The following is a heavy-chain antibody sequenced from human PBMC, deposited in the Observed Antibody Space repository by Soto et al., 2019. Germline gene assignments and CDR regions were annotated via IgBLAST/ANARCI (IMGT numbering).Heavy chain of an antibody. V-gene: IGHV4-30-2*02. D-gene: IGHD4-17*01. J-gene: IGHJ5*02. CDR1: GGSISSGGYS. CDR3: VRLPWADYGGIFDP. Sequence: SETLSLTCAVSGGSISSGGYSWGWIRPPPGKGLEWIGYMYHSGSTYYNPSLKSRVTISIDTSKNQFSLKLSSVTAADTAVYYCVRLPWADYGGIFDPWGQGTLVTVSS. CDR2: MYHSGST.